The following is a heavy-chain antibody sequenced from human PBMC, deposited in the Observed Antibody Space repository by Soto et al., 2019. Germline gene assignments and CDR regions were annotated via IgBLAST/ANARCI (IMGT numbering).Heavy chain of an antibody. J-gene: IGHJ3*02. CDR1: GGSITTGGRY. CDR2: IYYSGNT. Sequence: QVRLQEWGPGLVKPSQTLSLKCSVSGGSITTGGRYWSWIRQLPGQGLEWIGDIYYSGNTYYNASLKRRVTISVETAKNQFSLKLSSVTGADTAVYYCAQALVFTGGYCFDIWGQGRLVTVSS. V-gene: IGHV4-31*02. D-gene: IGHD2-8*02. CDR3: AQALVFTGGYCFDI.